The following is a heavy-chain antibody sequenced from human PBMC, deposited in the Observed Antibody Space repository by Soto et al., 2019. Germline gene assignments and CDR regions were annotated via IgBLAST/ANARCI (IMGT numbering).Heavy chain of an antibody. D-gene: IGHD4-17*01. CDR2: IIPIFGTA. CDR1: GGTFSSYA. V-gene: IGHV1-69*13. Sequence: ASVKVSCKASGGTFSSYAISWVRQAPGQGLEWMGGIIPIFGTASYAQKFQGRVTITADESTSTAYMELRSLRSEDTAVYYCARSNYGGNSRKFDPWGQGTLVTVSS. J-gene: IGHJ5*02. CDR3: ARSNYGGNSRKFDP.